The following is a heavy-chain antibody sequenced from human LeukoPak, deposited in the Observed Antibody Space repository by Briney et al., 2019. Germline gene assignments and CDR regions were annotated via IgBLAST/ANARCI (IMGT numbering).Heavy chain of an antibody. J-gene: IGHJ6*04. Sequence: PGGSLRLSCAASGFTFSSYGMSWVRQAPGKGLEWVSVISGSGSSTYYADSVKGRFTISRDNAKNSLYLQMNSLRAEDTAVYYCAELGITMIGGVWGKGTTVTISS. CDR2: ISGSGSST. CDR1: GFTFSSYG. CDR3: AELGITMIGGV. D-gene: IGHD3-10*02. V-gene: IGHV3-23*01.